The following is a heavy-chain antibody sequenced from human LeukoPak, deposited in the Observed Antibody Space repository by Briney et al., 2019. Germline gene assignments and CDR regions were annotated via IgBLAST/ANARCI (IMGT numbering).Heavy chain of an antibody. V-gene: IGHV3-53*01. D-gene: IGHD3-10*01. CDR1: GFTVSAYY. Sequence: PGGSLRLSCAASGFTVSAYYMSWVRQAPGKGLEWVSVLFGGGTIYYADSVNGRFTISRDNSKNTLYLQLNSLRAEDTAVYYCARGPRVATYYYFDYWGQGTTVTVSS. J-gene: IGHJ4*03. CDR2: LFGGGTI. CDR3: ARGPRVATYYYFDY.